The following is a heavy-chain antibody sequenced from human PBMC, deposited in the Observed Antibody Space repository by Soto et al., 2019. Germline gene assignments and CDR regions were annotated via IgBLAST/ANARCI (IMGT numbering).Heavy chain of an antibody. CDR3: AIDRHSNSYYFDY. V-gene: IGHV1-46*03. CDR1: GYTFTSYY. J-gene: IGHJ4*02. Sequence: QVQLVQSGAEVKKPGSSVKVSCKASGYTFTSYYMHGVRQAPGQGLEWMGIINPSGGSTSYAQKFQGRVTMTRDTSTSTVYMELSSLRSEDTAVYYCAIDRHSNSYYFDYWGQVTLVTVSS. CDR2: INPSGGST. D-gene: IGHD4-4*01.